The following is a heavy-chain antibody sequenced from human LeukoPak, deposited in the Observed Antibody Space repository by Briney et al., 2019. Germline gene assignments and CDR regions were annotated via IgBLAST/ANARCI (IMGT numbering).Heavy chain of an antibody. Sequence: ASVKVSCKASGYTFTSYGISWVRQAPGQGLEWMGWISAYNGNTNYAQKLQGRVTMTTDTSTSTAYTELRSLRSDDTAVYCCARVRLELQGLNYYYYMDVWGKGTTVTVSS. CDR3: ARVRLELQGLNYYYYMDV. CDR2: ISAYNGNT. CDR1: GYTFTSYG. D-gene: IGHD1-7*01. V-gene: IGHV1-18*01. J-gene: IGHJ6*03.